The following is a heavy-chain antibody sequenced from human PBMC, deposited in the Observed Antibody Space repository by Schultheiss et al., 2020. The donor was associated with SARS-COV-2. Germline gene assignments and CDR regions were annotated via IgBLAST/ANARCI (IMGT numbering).Heavy chain of an antibody. CDR1: GYSFTSYW. CDR3: ARFEDRAVVPAAVTLGGVAFDI. Sequence: GESLKISCKGSGYSFTSYWIGWVRQMPGKGLEWMGIIYPGDSDTRYSPSFQGQVTISADKSISTAYLQWSSLKASDTAMYYCARFEDRAVVPAAVTLGGVAFDIWGQGTMVTVSS. V-gene: IGHV5-51*01. J-gene: IGHJ3*02. CDR2: IYPGDSDT. D-gene: IGHD2-2*01.